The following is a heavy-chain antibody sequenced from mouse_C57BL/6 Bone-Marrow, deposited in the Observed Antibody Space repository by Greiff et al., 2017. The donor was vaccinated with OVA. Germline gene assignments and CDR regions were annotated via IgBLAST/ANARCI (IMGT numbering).Heavy chain of an antibody. Sequence: EVQLQQSGPGLAKPSQTLSLTCSVTGYSITSDYWNWIRKFPGNKLEYMGYISYSGSTYYNPSLKSRISITRDTSKNQYYLQLNSVTTEDTATYYCARSPDYYGSSDWYFDVWGTGTTVTVSS. CDR3: ARSPDYYGSSDWYFDV. CDR2: ISYSGST. V-gene: IGHV3-8*01. J-gene: IGHJ1*03. D-gene: IGHD1-1*01. CDR1: GYSITSDY.